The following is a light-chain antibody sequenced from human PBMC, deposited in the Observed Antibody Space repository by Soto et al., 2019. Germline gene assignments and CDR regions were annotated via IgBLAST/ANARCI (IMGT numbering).Light chain of an antibody. CDR1: SGHSSYI. CDR3: ETWHSNTSV. CDR2: LEGIGSY. V-gene: IGLV4-60*02. Sequence: QLVLTQSSSASASLGSSVKLTCSLSSGHSSYIIAWHQQQPGKAPRCLMKLEGIGSYNKGSGVPDRFSGSSSGADRCLTISNLQLESDADYYCETWHSNTSVFDGGTQLTVL. J-gene: IGLJ3*02.